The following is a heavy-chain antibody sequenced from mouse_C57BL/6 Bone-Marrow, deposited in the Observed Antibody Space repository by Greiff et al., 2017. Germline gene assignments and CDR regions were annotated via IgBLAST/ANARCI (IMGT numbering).Heavy chain of an antibody. CDR2: ISYDGSN. CDR1: GYSITSGYY. V-gene: IGHV3-6*01. D-gene: IGHD1-1*01. Sequence: EVKLQESGPGLVKPSQSLSLTCSVTGYSITSGYYWNWIRQFPGNKLEWMGYISYDGSNNYNPSLKNRISITRDTSKNQFFLKLNSVTTEDTATYYCARDKYYYGSPWFAYWGQGTLVTVSA. J-gene: IGHJ3*01. CDR3: ARDKYYYGSPWFAY.